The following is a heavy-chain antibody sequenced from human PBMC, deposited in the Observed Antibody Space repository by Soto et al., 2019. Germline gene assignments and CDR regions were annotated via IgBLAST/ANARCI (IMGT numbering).Heavy chain of an antibody. Sequence: LKISCKGSGYSFTSYWIGWVRQMPGKGLEWMGIIYPGDSDTRYSPSFQGQVTISADKSISTAYLQWSSLKASDTAMYYCARKVWDYYDSSGYFDYWGQGTLVTVSS. CDR1: GYSFTSYW. CDR2: IYPGDSDT. V-gene: IGHV5-51*01. CDR3: ARKVWDYYDSSGYFDY. D-gene: IGHD3-22*01. J-gene: IGHJ4*02.